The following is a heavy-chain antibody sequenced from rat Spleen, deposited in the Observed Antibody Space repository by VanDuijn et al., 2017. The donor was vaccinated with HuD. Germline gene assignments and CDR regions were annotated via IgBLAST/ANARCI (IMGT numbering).Heavy chain of an antibody. CDR2: ISYDGTAT. D-gene: IGHD1-11*01. CDR1: GFTFSNYY. Sequence: EVQLVESGGDSVQPGRSMKLSCAALGFTFSNYYMAWVRQAPTKGLEWVASISYDGTATYYRDSVKGRFTLSRDNAKNSLYLQMDSLRSEDTATYYCARHGRTLFDYWGQGVMVTVSS. J-gene: IGHJ2*01. V-gene: IGHV5-25*01. CDR3: ARHGRTLFDY.